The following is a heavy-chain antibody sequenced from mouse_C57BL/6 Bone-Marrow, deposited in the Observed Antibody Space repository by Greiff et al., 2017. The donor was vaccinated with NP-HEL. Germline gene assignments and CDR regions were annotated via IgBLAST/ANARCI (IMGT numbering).Heavy chain of an antibody. J-gene: IGHJ4*01. CDR3: ARWLLPLYYYAMDY. V-gene: IGHV1-7*01. CDR2: INPSSGYP. Sequence: QVQLQQSGAELAKPGASVKLSCKASGYTFTSYWMHWVKQRPGQGLEWIGYINPSSGYPKYNQKFKDTATLTADKSSSTAYMQLSSLTYEDSAVYYCARWLLPLYYYAMDYWGQGTSVTVSS. D-gene: IGHD2-3*01. CDR1: GYTFTSYW.